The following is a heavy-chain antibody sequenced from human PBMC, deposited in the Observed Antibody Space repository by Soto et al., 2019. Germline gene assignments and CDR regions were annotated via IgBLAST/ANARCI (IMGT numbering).Heavy chain of an antibody. CDR2: IYYSGST. CDR1: GGSISSGDYY. V-gene: IGHV4-30-4*01. Sequence: SETLSLTCTVSGGSISSGDYYWSWIRQPPGKGLEWIGYIYYSGSTYYNPSLKSRVTISVDTSKNQFSLKLSSVTAADTAVYYCARSYGDYEAYFDYWGQGTLVTVSS. J-gene: IGHJ4*02. CDR3: ARSYGDYEAYFDY. D-gene: IGHD4-17*01.